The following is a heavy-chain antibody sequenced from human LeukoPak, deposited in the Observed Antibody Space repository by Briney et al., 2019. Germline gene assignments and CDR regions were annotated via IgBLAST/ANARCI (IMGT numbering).Heavy chain of an antibody. CDR3: ARSAGTGYNWFDP. D-gene: IGHD6-13*01. CDR2: IIPIFGTA. V-gene: IGHV1-69*01. Sequence: SVKVSCKASGGTFSSYANSWVRQAPGQGLEWMGGIIPIFGTANYAQKFQGRVTITADESTSTAYMELSSLRSEDTAVYYCARSAGTGYNWFDPWGRGTLVTVSS. J-gene: IGHJ5*02. CDR1: GGTFSSYA.